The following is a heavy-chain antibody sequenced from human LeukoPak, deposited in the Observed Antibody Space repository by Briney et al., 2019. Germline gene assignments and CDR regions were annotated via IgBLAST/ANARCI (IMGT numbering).Heavy chain of an antibody. CDR2: INHSGGT. J-gene: IGHJ4*02. CDR1: GGSFSGYY. Sequence: PSETLSLTCAVYGGSFSGYYWGWIRQPPGKGLEWIGEINHSGGTNYNPSLKSRVTISVDTSKNQFSLKLSSVTAADTAVYYCARRYYDSSGFFDYWGQGTLVTVSS. CDR3: ARRYYDSSGFFDY. D-gene: IGHD3-22*01. V-gene: IGHV4-34*01.